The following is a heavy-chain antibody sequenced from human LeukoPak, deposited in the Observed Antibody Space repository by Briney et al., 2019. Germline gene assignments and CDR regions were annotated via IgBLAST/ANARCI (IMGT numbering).Heavy chain of an antibody. Sequence: SETLSLTCAVSGYSISSGYYWGWIRQPPGKGLEWIGSIYHSGSTYYNPSLNSRVTISVDSSKNQFSLKLSSVTDADTAVYYCARVMGIAGAGNYFDYWGQGTLVTVSS. D-gene: IGHD6-19*01. CDR1: GYSISSGYY. CDR2: IYHSGST. CDR3: ARVMGIAGAGNYFDY. J-gene: IGHJ4*02. V-gene: IGHV4-38-2*01.